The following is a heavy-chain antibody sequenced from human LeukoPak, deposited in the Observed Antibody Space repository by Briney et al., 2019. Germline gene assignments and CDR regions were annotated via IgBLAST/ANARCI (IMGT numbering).Heavy chain of an antibody. J-gene: IGHJ4*02. CDR3: GRGVTTIDS. CDR1: GFIFSNYR. Sequence: PGGSLRLSCAASGFIFSNYRMNWVRQAPGKGLEWVSYISSSSSAIYYADSVKGRFTISRDNAKNSLYLQMNGLRDEDTAVYYCGRGVTTIDSWGRGTLVTVSS. D-gene: IGHD5-12*01. CDR2: ISSSSSAI. V-gene: IGHV3-48*02.